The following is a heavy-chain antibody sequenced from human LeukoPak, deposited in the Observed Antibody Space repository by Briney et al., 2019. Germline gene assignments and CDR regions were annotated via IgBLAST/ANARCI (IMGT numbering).Heavy chain of an antibody. J-gene: IGHJ4*02. V-gene: IGHV4-34*01. Sequence: SETLSLTCAVYGGSFSGYYWSWIRQPPGKGLEWIGEINHSGSTNYNPSLKSRVTISVDTSKNQFSLKLSSVTAADTAVYYWARDRRIQLWTTGLYYFEYWGQGNLVTVSS. CDR3: ARDRRIQLWTTGLYYFEY. CDR1: GGSFSGYY. CDR2: INHSGST. D-gene: IGHD5-18*01.